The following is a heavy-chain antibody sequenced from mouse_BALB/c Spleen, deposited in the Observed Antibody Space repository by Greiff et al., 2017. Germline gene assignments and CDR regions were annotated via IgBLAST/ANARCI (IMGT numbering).Heavy chain of an antibody. CDR2: IDPANGNT. CDR1: GFNIKDTY. J-gene: IGHJ4*01. V-gene: IGHV14-3*02. CDR3: AKETAVVAPHYAMDY. D-gene: IGHD1-1*01. Sequence: EAQLQQSGAELVKPGASVKLSCTASGFNIKDTYMHWVKQRPEQGLEWIGRIDPANGNTKYDPKFQGKATITADTSSNTAYLQLSSLTSEDTAVYYCAKETAVVAPHYAMDYWGQGTSVTVSS.